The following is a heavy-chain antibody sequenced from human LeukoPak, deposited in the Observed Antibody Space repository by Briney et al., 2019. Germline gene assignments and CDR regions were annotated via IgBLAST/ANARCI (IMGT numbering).Heavy chain of an antibody. V-gene: IGHV3-7*01. CDR1: QFTFSNYW. D-gene: IGHD2/OR15-2a*01. CDR2: TKQDGSQE. J-gene: IGHJ4*02. Sequence: TGGSLRLSCAASQFTFSNYWMSWVRQAPGKGLEWVAHTKQDGSQEQYVGSVKGRFTISRDNAKNSLYLQMSGLRVEDTAVYYCARGQTTFEVWGQGTLVTVSS. CDR3: ARGQTTFEV.